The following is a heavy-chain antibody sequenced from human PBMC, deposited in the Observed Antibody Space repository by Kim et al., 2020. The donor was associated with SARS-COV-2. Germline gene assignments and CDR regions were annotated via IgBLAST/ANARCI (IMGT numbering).Heavy chain of an antibody. V-gene: IGHV3-30*18. D-gene: IGHD2-15*01. CDR2: ISYDGSNK. CDR3: AKDERWLQAVVRDYYFDY. Sequence: GGSLRLSCAASGFTFSSYGMHWVRQAPGKGLEWVAVISYDGSNKYYADSVKGRFTISRDNSKNTLYLQMNSLRAEDTAVYYCAKDERWLQAVVRDYYFDYWGQGTLVTVSS. J-gene: IGHJ4*02. CDR1: GFTFSSYG.